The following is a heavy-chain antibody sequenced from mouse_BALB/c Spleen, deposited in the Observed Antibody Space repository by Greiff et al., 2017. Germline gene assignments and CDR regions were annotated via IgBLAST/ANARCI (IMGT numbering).Heavy chain of an antibody. Sequence: VHLVESGPGLVAPSQSLSITCTVSGFSLTSYGVHWVRQPPGKGLEWLGVIWAGGSTNYNSALMSRLSISKDNSKSQVFLKMNSLQTDDTAMYYCARDNLSWFAYWGQGTLVTVSA. CDR2: IWAGGST. CDR3: ARDNLSWFAY. D-gene: IGHD6-2*01. V-gene: IGHV2-9*02. CDR1: GFSLTSYG. J-gene: IGHJ3*01.